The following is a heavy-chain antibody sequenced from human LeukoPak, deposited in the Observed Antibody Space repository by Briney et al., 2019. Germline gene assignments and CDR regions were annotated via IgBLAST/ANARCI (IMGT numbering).Heavy chain of an antibody. Sequence: PSETLSLTCAVYGGSFSGYYWSWVRQAPGKGLEWVSAISGSGGSTYYADSVKGRLTISRDNSKNTLYLQMNSLRAEDTAVYYCAKDLSGSRDAFDIWGQGTMVTVSS. J-gene: IGHJ3*02. CDR2: ISGSGGST. CDR1: GGSFSGYY. V-gene: IGHV3-23*01. CDR3: AKDLSGSRDAFDI. D-gene: IGHD1-26*01.